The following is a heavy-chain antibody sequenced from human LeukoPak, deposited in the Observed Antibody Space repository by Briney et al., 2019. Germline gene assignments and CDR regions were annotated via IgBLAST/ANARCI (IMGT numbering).Heavy chain of an antibody. CDR2: ISSSSTYV. J-gene: IGHJ4*02. CDR1: GFTFSSYT. CDR3: ARDRASSTFDY. V-gene: IGHV3-21*01. Sequence: GGSLRLSCASSGFTFSSYTMNWVRQAPGKGLEWVSSISSSSTYVYYADSLKGRLTISRDNARSSLYLQMDSLRAEDTAVYYCARDRASSTFDYWGQGTLVTVSS. D-gene: IGHD6-13*01.